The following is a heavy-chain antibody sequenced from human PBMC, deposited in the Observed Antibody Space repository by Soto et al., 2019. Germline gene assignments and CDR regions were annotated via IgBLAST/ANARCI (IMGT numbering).Heavy chain of an antibody. V-gene: IGHV3-66*01. Sequence: EVKLVESGGGLVQPGGSLRLSCAASGVTVSNNYMTWVRQAPGKGLELVSSIYSTGNTFYADSVKGRSTISRDNSKNTLYLQMNSLRVEDTAVYYCARNVPVTTLGYWGQGTLVTVSS. CDR2: IYSTGNT. D-gene: IGHD4-17*01. J-gene: IGHJ4*02. CDR1: GVTVSNNY. CDR3: ARNVPVTTLGY.